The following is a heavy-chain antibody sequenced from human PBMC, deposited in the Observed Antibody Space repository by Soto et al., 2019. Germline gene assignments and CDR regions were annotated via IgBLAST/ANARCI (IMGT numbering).Heavy chain of an antibody. J-gene: IGHJ4*02. V-gene: IGHV4-59*01. Sequence: QVQLQESGPGLVKPSETLSLTCTVSGGSISSYYWSWIRQPPGKGLEWIGYIYYSGSTNYNPSLKSQVTISVDTSKNQFSLKLSSVTAADTAVYYCARGDADIADYWGQGTLVTVSS. D-gene: IGHD2-2*01. CDR1: GGSISSYY. CDR2: IYYSGST. CDR3: ARGDADIADY.